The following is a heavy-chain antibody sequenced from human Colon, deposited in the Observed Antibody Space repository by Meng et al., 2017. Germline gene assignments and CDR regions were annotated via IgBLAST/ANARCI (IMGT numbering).Heavy chain of an antibody. V-gene: IGHV4-4*02. CDR1: SGSFSSSNW. Sequence: SGQGSVRLSGPLSLTCTVPSGSFSSSNWWTWVRQPPGKGLEWIGEIYHSGNTNYNPSLKSRVTISVDKSKNQFSLKLNSVTAADTAVYFCARRAPLWFGELASFDSWGQGTLVTVSS. J-gene: IGHJ4*02. CDR3: ARRAPLWFGELASFDS. D-gene: IGHD3-10*01. CDR2: IYHSGNT.